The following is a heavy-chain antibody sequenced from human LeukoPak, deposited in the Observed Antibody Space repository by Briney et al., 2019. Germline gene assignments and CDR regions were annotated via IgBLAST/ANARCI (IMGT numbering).Heavy chain of an antibody. CDR2: IWYDGSEK. CDR1: GFTFSQFG. J-gene: IGHJ4*02. CDR3: ARDRGTTSSAGYYFDY. V-gene: IGHV3-33*01. Sequence: GGSLRLSCAASGFTFSQFGMRWVRQAPGKGLEWVAIIWYDGSEKFYGDSVKGRFTISRDNSKNTLYLQMNSLRAEDTAVYYCARDRGTTSSAGYYFDYWGQGTLVTVSS. D-gene: IGHD6-6*01.